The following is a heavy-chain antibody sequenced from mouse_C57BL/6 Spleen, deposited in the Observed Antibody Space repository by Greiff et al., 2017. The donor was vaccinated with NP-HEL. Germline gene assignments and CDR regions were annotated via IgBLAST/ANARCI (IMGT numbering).Heavy chain of an antibody. J-gene: IGHJ4*01. Sequence: VQLQESGPGLVAPSQSLSITCTVSGFSLTSYAISWVRQPPGKGLEWLGVIWTGGGTNYNSALKSRLSISKDNSKSQVFLKMNSLQTDDTARYYCARNKNYSNPYYAMDYWGQGTSVTVSS. CDR3: ARNKNYSNPYYAMDY. CDR1: GFSLTSYA. V-gene: IGHV2-9-1*01. CDR2: IWTGGGT. D-gene: IGHD2-5*01.